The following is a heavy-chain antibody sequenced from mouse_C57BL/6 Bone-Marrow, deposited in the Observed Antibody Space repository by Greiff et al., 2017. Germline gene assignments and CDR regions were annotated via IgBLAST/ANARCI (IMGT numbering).Heavy chain of an antibody. CDR3: ARGGGGYTWYFDV. CDR1: GYTFTSYW. V-gene: IGHV1-69*01. D-gene: IGHD2-2*01. CDR2: IDPSDSYT. J-gene: IGHJ1*03. Sequence: QVQLKQPGAELVMPGASVKLSCKASGYTFTSYWMHWVKQRPGQGLEWIGEIDPSDSYTNYNHKFQGKSTLTADKSSSTAYMQLSSLTSEDSAVDYCARGGGGYTWYFDVWGTGTTVTVSA.